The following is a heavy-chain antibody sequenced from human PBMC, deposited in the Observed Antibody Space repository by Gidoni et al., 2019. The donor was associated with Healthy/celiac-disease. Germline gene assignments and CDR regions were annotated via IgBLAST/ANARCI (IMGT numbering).Heavy chain of an antibody. V-gene: IGHV1-24*01. Sequence: QVQLVQSGAEVKKPGASVKVSCKVSGYTRTELSMHWVRQAPGKGLEWMGGFDPEDGETIYAQKFQGRDTMTEDTSTDTAYMELSSLRSEDTAVYYCATASPDYGSGIWSRKPTASDYWGQGTLVTVSS. CDR3: ATASPDYGSGIWSRKPTASDY. D-gene: IGHD3-10*01. CDR2: FDPEDGET. J-gene: IGHJ4*02. CDR1: GYTRTELS.